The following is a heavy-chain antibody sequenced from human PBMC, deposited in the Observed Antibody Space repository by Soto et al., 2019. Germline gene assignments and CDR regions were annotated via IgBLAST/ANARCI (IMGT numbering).Heavy chain of an antibody. CDR1: GYTFTTHG. CDR3: ARGLVVVVPAAPIAARLLYYYGMDV. V-gene: IGHV1-18*04. J-gene: IGHJ6*02. Sequence: ASVKVSCKASGYTFTTHGISWVRQAPGQGLEWMGWISPYNGKTTYAQKVQGRVTMTTDTSTSTAYMELRGLRSDDTAVYYCARGLVVVVPAAPIAARLLYYYGMDVWGQGTTVTVSS. CDR2: ISPYNGKT. D-gene: IGHD2-2*01.